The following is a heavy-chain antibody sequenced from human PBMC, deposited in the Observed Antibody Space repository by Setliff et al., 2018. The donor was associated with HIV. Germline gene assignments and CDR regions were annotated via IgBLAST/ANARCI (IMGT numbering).Heavy chain of an antibody. D-gene: IGHD3-22*01. Sequence: SGGSLRLSCAASGFTFSSYNMNWVRQAPGKGLEWVSSISSSSYIYYADSVKGRFTISRDNAKNSLYLQMNSLRAEDTAVYYCARAYDDSSGYYRFDYWGQGTLVTVSS. V-gene: IGHV3-21*01. CDR1: GFTFSSYN. CDR3: ARAYDDSSGYYRFDY. J-gene: IGHJ4*02. CDR2: ISSSSYI.